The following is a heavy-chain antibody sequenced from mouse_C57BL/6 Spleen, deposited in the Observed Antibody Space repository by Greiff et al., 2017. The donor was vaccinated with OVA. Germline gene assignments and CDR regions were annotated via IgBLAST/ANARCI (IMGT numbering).Heavy chain of an antibody. J-gene: IGHJ4*01. Sequence: QVQLQQSGPGLVQPSQSLSITCTVSGFSLTSYGVHWVRQSPGKGLEWLGVIWRGGSTDYNAAFISRLSISKDNSKGQVFFRMNSLQADDAAIYYCARGGVHYAMDDWGKGTSVTVSS. CDR3: ARGGVHYAMDD. CDR2: IWRGGST. CDR1: GFSLTSYG. V-gene: IGHV2-2*01.